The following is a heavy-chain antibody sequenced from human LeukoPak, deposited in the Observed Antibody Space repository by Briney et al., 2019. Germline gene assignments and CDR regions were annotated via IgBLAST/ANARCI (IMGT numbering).Heavy chain of an antibody. CDR1: GFTFSSFG. D-gene: IGHD1-26*01. V-gene: IGHV3-30*18. CDR3: SKREVRRTYLYYLDY. Sequence: GGSLRPSCAASGFTFSSFGMHWVRQAPGKGLEWVAVLSLAGRTKYYADSVKGRFTITRDNSKNTLYLQMNSLRDEDTAVYYCSKREVRRTYLYYLDYWGQGTLVTVSS. J-gene: IGHJ4*02. CDR2: LSLAGRTK.